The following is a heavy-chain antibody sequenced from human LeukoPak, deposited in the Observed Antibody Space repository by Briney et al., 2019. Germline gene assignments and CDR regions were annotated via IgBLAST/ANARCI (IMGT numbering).Heavy chain of an antibody. CDR1: GFTFSSYS. Sequence: GGSLRLSCAASGFTFSSYSMNWVRQAPGKGLEWVSSISSSSSYIYYADLVKGRFTISRDNAKNSLYLQMNSLRAEDTAVYYCARFRGMATISDYWGQGTLVTVSS. J-gene: IGHJ4*02. D-gene: IGHD5-24*01. CDR3: ARFRGMATISDY. V-gene: IGHV3-21*01. CDR2: ISSSSSYI.